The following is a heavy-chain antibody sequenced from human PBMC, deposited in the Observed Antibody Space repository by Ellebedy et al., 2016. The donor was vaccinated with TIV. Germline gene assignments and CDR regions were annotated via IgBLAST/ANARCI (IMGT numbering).Heavy chain of an antibody. J-gene: IGHJ4*02. V-gene: IGHV3-30*03. Sequence: GESLKISXGASGFIFSSYVMHWVRQAPGKGLEWVAAVSRDGSDEFYADSVKGRFSFSRDNSKNTLNLQLNSLKVEDTAVYYCARGASGSYPLPLDYWGQGTLVTVSS. CDR3: ARGASGSYPLPLDY. CDR2: VSRDGSDE. CDR1: GFIFSSYV. D-gene: IGHD1-26*01.